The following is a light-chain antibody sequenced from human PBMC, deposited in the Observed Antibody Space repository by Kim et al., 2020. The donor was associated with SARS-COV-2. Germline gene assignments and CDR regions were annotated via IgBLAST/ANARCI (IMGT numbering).Light chain of an antibody. CDR2: GAS. Sequence: EIVLTQSPGTLSLSPGERATLSCRASQSVSSSYLAWYQQKPGQAPRLLIYGASSRATGIPDRFSGSGSGTDFTLTISRLEPEDFAVYYSQQYGSSTSLTFGGGTKIYIK. V-gene: IGKV3-20*01. CDR1: QSVSSSY. J-gene: IGKJ4*01. CDR3: QQYGSSTSLT.